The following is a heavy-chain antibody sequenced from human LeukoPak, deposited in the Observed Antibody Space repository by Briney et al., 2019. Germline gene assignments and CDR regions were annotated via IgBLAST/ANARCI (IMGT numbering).Heavy chain of an antibody. CDR1: GYTFTGYY. V-gene: IGHV1-2*02. J-gene: IGHJ4*02. CDR3: VKDLMTTPTWDFDY. CDR2: INPVSGTT. Sequence: GSVKVSFKGSGYTFTGYYMHWVGQAPGQGLEWMGWINPVSGTTNYARKLQGRVTVTRDTSLSTLYMELSRLKSGDTAGYYCVKDLMTTPTWDFDYWGQGTLVTVAS. D-gene: IGHD3-16*01.